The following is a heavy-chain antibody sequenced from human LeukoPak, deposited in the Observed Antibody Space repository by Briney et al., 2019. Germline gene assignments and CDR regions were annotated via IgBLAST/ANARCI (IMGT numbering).Heavy chain of an antibody. D-gene: IGHD4-17*01. CDR2: TKPDGSEK. V-gene: IGHV3-7*01. J-gene: IGHJ3*01. CDR1: GFTFSSYW. Sequence: GGSLRLSCAASGFTFSSYWMSWVRQAPGKGLEWVANTKPDGSEKFYVDSVKGRFTISRDNAKNSLFLQMNSLRAEDTAFYYCARGDFTDNGDYVDAFDVWGQGTMVTVSS. CDR3: ARGDFTDNGDYVDAFDV.